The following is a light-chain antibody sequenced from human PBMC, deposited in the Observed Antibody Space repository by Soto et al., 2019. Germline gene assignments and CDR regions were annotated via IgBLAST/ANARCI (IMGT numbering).Light chain of an antibody. CDR1: QSVSSSY. Sequence: EIVVTQSPATLSLTTGVRATLSCRASQSVSSSYLAWYQQRPGQAPRLLIYGASNRATGIPDRFSCSRSGTDFTLTISRLEPEDFAVYYCQQYGSSPPTFGQGSMVDNK. CDR2: GAS. J-gene: IGKJ1*01. CDR3: QQYGSSPPT. V-gene: IGKV3-20*01.